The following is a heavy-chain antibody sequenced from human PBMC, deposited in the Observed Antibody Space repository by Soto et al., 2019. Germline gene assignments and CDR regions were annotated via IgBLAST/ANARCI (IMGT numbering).Heavy chain of an antibody. CDR3: ARGPYYYDSSGYYPFFRY. D-gene: IGHD3-22*01. V-gene: IGHV1-46*01. CDR2: INPNGGST. CDR1: ADTFTSYY. J-gene: IGHJ4*02. Sequence: GASVKVSCKAPADTFTSYYIHWVRQAPGHGLEWMGIINPNGGSTRFAQTIQGRVTMTRDTSISTAYMELSRLRSDDTAVYYCARGPYYYDSSGYYPFFRYWGQGTLVTVSS.